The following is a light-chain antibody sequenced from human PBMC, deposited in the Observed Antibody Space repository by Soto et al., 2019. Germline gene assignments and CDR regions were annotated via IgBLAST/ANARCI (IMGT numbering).Light chain of an antibody. CDR1: QGISTF. CDR3: QQLNSYPHT. V-gene: IGKV1-9*01. Sequence: QLTQSPSSLSASVGDRVTITCRASQGISTFLAWYQQEPGKVPKLLIYEASTLQSGVPSRFSGSGSGTDFTLTISSLQPEDFATYYCQQLNSYPHTFGQGTKVEIK. J-gene: IGKJ1*01. CDR2: EAS.